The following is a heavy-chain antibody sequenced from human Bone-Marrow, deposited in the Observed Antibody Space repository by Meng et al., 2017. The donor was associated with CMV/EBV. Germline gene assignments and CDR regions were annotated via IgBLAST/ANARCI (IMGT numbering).Heavy chain of an antibody. Sequence: ASVKVSCKASGYTFTSYYMHWVRQAPGQGLEWMGIINPSGGSTSYAQKFQGRVTMTRDTSTSTVYMELSSLRSEDTAVYYCARVVVPAAINVRGARGGMDVCGQGTTVTVSS. CDR3: ARVVVPAAINVRGARGGMDV. V-gene: IGHV1-46*01. CDR2: INPSGGST. J-gene: IGHJ6*02. D-gene: IGHD2-2*01. CDR1: GYTFTSYY.